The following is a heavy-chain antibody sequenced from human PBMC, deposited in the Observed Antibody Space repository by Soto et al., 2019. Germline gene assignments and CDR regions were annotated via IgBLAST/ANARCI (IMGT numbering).Heavy chain of an antibody. CDR1: GGSFSGYY. V-gene: IGHV4-34*01. CDR2: INHSGST. D-gene: IGHD3-22*01. Sequence: SETLSLTCAVYGGSFSGYYWSWIRQPPGKGLEWIGEINHSGSTNYNPSLKSRVTISVDTSKNQFSLKLSSVTAADTAVYYCARGLYHGGYWKPESYYMDVWGKGTTLTISS. CDR3: ARGLYHGGYWKPESYYMDV. J-gene: IGHJ6*03.